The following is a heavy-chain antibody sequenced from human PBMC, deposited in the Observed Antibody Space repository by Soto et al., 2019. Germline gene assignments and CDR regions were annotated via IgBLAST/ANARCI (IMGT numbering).Heavy chain of an antibody. CDR2: IYTSGST. V-gene: IGHV4-4*07. CDR1: SGSITNYY. J-gene: IGHJ3*02. D-gene: IGHD6-13*01. CDR3: ARQQQRAFDI. Sequence: SETLSLTCTVSSGSITNYYWSWIRQPAGKGLEWIGRIYTSGSTNYNPSLKSRVTMSIDTSKNQFSLNLSSATAADTAVSYCARQQQRAFDIWGQGTMVTVSS.